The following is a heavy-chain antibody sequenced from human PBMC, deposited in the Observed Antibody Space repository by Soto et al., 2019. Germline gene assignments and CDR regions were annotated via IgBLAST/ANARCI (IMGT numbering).Heavy chain of an antibody. J-gene: IGHJ5*02. D-gene: IGHD3-10*01. CDR1: GFTFSSYA. V-gene: IGHV3-23*01. CDR3: ARAKNYYGSGMGDNWFDP. CDR2: ISGSGGST. Sequence: PGGSLRLSCAASGFTFSSYAMSWVRQAPGKGLEWVSAISGSGGSTYYADSVKGRFTISRDNSKNTLYLQMNSLRAEDTAVYYCARAKNYYGSGMGDNWFDPWGQGTLVTVSS.